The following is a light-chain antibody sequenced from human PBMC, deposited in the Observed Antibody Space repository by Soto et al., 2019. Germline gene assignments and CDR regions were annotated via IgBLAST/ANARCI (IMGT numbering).Light chain of an antibody. V-gene: IGLV1-51*01. CDR3: GTWDSSLSAVV. J-gene: IGLJ2*01. CDR2: DNV. Sequence: QSVLTQPPSVSAAPGQTVTISCSGRSSNIGNNYVSWYQQVPGTAPKLLIKDNVKRPSGIPDRFSGSKSGTSATLGITGLQTGDEANYYCGTWDSSLSAVVFGGGTKLTVL. CDR1: SSNIGNNY.